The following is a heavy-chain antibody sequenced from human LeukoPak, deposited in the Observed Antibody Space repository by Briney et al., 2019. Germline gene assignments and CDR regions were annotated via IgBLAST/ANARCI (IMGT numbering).Heavy chain of an antibody. CDR3: ASNPSGYSYGYVSDY. Sequence: SETLSLTCAVYGGSLSGYYGSWIRHPPGKGLEWIVEINYSESTNSNPSIKSRVTISVDTSKNQFSLKMSSVTAADTAVYYCASNPSGYSYGYVSDYWGQGTLVTVSS. J-gene: IGHJ4*02. V-gene: IGHV4-34*01. CDR1: GGSLSGYY. CDR2: INYSEST. D-gene: IGHD5-18*01.